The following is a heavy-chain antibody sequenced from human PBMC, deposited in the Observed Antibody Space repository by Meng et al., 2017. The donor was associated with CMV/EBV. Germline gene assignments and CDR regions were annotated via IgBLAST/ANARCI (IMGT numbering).Heavy chain of an antibody. D-gene: IGHD2-2*01. CDR2: IYSGGST. Sequence: GESLKISCAASGFTVSSNYMSWVRQAPGKGLEWVSVIYSGGSTYYADSVKGRFTISRDNSKNTLYLQTNSLRAEDTAVYYCARPSEGYYYGMDVWGQGTTVTVSS. J-gene: IGHJ6*02. CDR3: ARPSEGYYYGMDV. CDR1: GFTVSSNY. V-gene: IGHV3-53*01.